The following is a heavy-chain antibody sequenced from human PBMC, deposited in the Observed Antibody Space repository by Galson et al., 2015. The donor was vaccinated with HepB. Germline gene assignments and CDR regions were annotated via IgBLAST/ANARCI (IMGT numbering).Heavy chain of an antibody. CDR3: AKDPVGLPPGLN. J-gene: IGHJ4*02. CDR2: ISGSGGST. CDR1: GFTFSSYA. V-gene: IGHV3-23*01. Sequence: SLRLSCAASGFTFSSYAMSWVRQAPGKGLEWVSAISGSGGSTYYADSVRGRFTISRDNSKNTLYLQMNSLRAEDTAVYYCAKDPVGLPPGLNWGQGTLVTVSS. D-gene: IGHD1-26*01.